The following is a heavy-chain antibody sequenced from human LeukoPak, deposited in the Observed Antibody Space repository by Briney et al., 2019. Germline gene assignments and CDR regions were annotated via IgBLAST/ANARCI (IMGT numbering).Heavy chain of an antibody. J-gene: IGHJ4*02. CDR3: ARDGHSSSWPYYFDY. V-gene: IGHV1-18*01. CDR1: GYIFTNYG. D-gene: IGHD6-13*01. CDR2: ISSYNGKT. Sequence: ASXKVXCKASGYIFTNYGITWVGQAPGQGLEWMGWISSYNGKTNYAQKLRARVTMTTDTSTSTAYMELRSLRYDDTAIYYCARDGHSSSWPYYFDYWGQGTLVTVSS.